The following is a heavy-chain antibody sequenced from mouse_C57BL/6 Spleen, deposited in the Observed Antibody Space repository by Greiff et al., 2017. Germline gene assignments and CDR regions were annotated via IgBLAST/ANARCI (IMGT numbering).Heavy chain of an antibody. CDR1: GYTFTDYE. CDR3: TRTTGRAMDY. J-gene: IGHJ4*01. Sequence: QVQLQQSGAELVRPGASVTLSCKASGYTFTDYEMHWVKQTPVHGLEWIGAIDPETGGTAYNQKFKGKAILTADKSSSTAYMELRSLTSEDSAVYYCTRTTGRAMDYWGQGTSVTVSS. CDR2: IDPETGGT. V-gene: IGHV1-15*01. D-gene: IGHD4-1*01.